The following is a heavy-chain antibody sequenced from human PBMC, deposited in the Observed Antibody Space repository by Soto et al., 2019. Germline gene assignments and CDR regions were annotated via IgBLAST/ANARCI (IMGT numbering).Heavy chain of an antibody. Sequence: GGSLRLSCAASGFTFTSFAIHWVRQAPGKGLEWVAVISENGVNKYSAESVRGRFVISRDNSKNTVELEMDSLRPEDTAIYFCARRLTKTVSALGYWGQGTLVTVSS. CDR3: ARRLTKTVSALGY. J-gene: IGHJ4*02. D-gene: IGHD2-8*01. V-gene: IGHV3-30*09. CDR2: ISENGVNK. CDR1: GFTFTSFA.